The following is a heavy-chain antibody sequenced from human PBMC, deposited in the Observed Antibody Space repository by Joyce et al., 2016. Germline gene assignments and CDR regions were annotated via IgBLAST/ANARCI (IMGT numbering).Heavy chain of an antibody. CDR1: GFTFNSYA. CDR2: ISYEKSNR. V-gene: IGHV3-30*04. Sequence: QVHLVESGGGVVQPGRSLRLSCAASGFTFNSYAMYWVRQAPGKGLEWEEVISYEKSNRYYADSVKRRFTISRDNSKNTLYLQMNSLRVEDTAVYYCARDFCYGGWASCFYYGMDVWGQGTTVTVSS. D-gene: IGHD2-15*01. CDR3: ARDFCYGGWASCFYYGMDV. J-gene: IGHJ6*02.